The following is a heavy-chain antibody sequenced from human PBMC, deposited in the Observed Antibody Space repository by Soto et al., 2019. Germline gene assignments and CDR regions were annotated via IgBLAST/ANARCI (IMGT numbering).Heavy chain of an antibody. J-gene: IGHJ4*02. Sequence: QITLKESGPTLVKPTQTLTLTCTFSGFSLSTSGVGVGWIRQPPGKALEWLALIYWNDDKRYSPSLKSRLTITKATSKNQVVLTMTNMDPVDTATYYCAHLWFGEFDYWGQGTLVTVSS. CDR3: AHLWFGEFDY. D-gene: IGHD3-10*01. CDR1: GFSLSTSGVG. V-gene: IGHV2-5*01. CDR2: IYWNDDK.